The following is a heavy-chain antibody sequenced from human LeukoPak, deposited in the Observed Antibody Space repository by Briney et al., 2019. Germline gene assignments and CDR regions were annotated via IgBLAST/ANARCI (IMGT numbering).Heavy chain of an antibody. D-gene: IGHD2-21*02. Sequence: PGGSLRLSCAASGFAISDYSMNWVRQVPGKGLEWVSYISSSSNKVYYADSVKGRFTISRDNAKNSLFLQMNSLRADDTAVYYCARNFYCGGDCAISYFDYSGQGTLVTVSS. V-gene: IGHV3-48*01. CDR3: ARNFYCGGDCAISYFDY. CDR2: ISSSSNKV. J-gene: IGHJ4*02. CDR1: GFAISDYS.